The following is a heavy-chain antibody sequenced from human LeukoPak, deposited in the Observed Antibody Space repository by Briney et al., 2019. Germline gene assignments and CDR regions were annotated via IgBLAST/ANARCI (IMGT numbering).Heavy chain of an antibody. CDR1: GGSISSGGYS. CDR2: IYHSGST. CDR3: ASHELQYSYTFVY. J-gene: IGHJ4*02. V-gene: IGHV4-30-2*01. D-gene: IGHD5-18*01. Sequence: PSQTLSLTCAVSGGSISSGGYSWSWIRQPPGKGLEWIGYIYHSGSTNYNPSLKSRVTISVDTSKNQFSLKLSSVTAADTAVYYCASHELQYSYTFVYWGQGTLVTVSS.